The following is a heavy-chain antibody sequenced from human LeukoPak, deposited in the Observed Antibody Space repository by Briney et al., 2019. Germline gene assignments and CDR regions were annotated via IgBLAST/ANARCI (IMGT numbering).Heavy chain of an antibody. CDR2: ISYSGST. V-gene: IGHV4-59*01. J-gene: IGHJ4*02. D-gene: IGHD6-19*01. Sequence: SETLSLTCTVSGGSINNYYWSWIRQPPGKGLEWIGYISYSGSTNYNPSLKSRVTISVDTSKNQFSLKLSSVTAADTAVYYCARSYSGIAVAIDYWGQGTLVTVSS. CDR3: ARSYSGIAVAIDY. CDR1: GGSINNYY.